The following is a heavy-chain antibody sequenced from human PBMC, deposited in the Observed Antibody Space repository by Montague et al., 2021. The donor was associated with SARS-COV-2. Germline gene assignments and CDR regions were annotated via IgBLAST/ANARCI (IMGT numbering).Heavy chain of an antibody. CDR2: IYYSGCT. CDR1: GGSISSSSYY. D-gene: IGHD6-13*01. CDR3: ARKEMKYSSIWSTGGNWFDP. V-gene: IGHV4-39*01. Sequence: SETLSLTCTVTGGSISSSSYYWGWIRQPPGKGLEWIGSIYYSGCTYYNPSLKSRVTISVDTSKNQFSLKLSSVTAAATAVYYCARKEMKYSSIWSTGGNWFDPWGQGTLVIVSS. J-gene: IGHJ5*02.